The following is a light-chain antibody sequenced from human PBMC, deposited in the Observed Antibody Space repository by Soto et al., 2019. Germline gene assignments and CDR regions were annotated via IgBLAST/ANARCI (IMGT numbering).Light chain of an antibody. V-gene: IGLV2-14*01. CDR2: EVT. CDR3: SSYTSSTTKV. J-gene: IGLJ1*01. Sequence: QASLSRPSSVSASPGKWITISCTGTKNDIDDYNYVSWYQQHPGKAPKLLIYEVTNRPSGVSNRFSGSKSGNTASLTISGLQAEDEADYYCSSYTSSTTKVFRTGTKVNVL. CDR1: KNDIDDYNY.